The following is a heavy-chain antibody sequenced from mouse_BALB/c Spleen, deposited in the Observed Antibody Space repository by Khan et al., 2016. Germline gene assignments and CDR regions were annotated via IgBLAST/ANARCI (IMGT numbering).Heavy chain of an antibody. CDR1: GYTFTSYW. D-gene: IGHD1-1*01. CDR3: ARSRKIVATYFDY. V-gene: IGHV1S81*02. Sequence: QVQLQQSGAELVKAGASVKMSCKATGYTFTSYWMHWVKQRLGQGLEWFAETNPTNGRTYYNEKFKSKATLTVDKSSSTAYMLLSGPTFEDSAVYYYARSRKIVATYFDYWGQGTTLTVSS. CDR2: TNPTNGRT. J-gene: IGHJ2*01.